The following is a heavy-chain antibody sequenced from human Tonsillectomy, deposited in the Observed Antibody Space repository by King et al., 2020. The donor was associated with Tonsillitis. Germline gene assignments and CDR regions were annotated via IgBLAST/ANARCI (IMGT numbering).Heavy chain of an antibody. CDR3: ARGGGYNYNYYYYGMDV. CDR2: INHSGSI. J-gene: IGHJ6*02. D-gene: IGHD5-24*01. Sequence: VQLQQWGAGLLKPSETLSLTCAVYGGSFSGYYWSWIRQPPGKGLEWIGEINHSGSINYNPSLKSRVTISVDTSKNQFSLTLSSVTAADTAVYYCARGGGYNYNYYYYGMDVWGQGTTVTVSS. CDR1: GGSFSGYY. V-gene: IGHV4-34*01.